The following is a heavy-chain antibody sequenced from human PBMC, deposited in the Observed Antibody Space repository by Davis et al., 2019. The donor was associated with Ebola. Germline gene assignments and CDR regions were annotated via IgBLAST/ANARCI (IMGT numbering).Heavy chain of an antibody. Sequence: SVTVSCKASGYTFTTYGISWVRQAPGQGLEWMGGIIPVFGTTNYAPKFQGRVTITADESTSTAYMELSRLRSDDTAVYYCARDLSYSYYYHYYGMDVWGQGTTVTVSS. CDR3: ARDLSYSYYYHYYGMDV. D-gene: IGHD3-10*01. V-gene: IGHV1-69*13. CDR2: IIPVFGTT. J-gene: IGHJ6*02. CDR1: GYTFTTYG.